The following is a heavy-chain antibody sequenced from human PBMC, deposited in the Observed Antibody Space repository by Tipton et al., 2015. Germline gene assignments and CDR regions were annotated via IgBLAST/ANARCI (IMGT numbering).Heavy chain of an antibody. CDR2: IFYDGST. V-gene: IGHV4-59*01. D-gene: IGHD5-24*01. Sequence: SLTCTVSSGSISRSYWSWIRQPPGKGLEWIGYIFYDGSTNYNPSLKSRLTISVDTSKNQFSLTLNSLTAADTAVYYCARDLEHGMDVWGQGTTVTVSS. CDR3: ARDLEHGMDV. J-gene: IGHJ6*02. CDR1: SGSISRSY.